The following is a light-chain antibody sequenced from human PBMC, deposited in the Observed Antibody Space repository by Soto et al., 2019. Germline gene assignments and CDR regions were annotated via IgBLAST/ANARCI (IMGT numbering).Light chain of an antibody. Sequence: QSVLTQPPSASGSSGQSVTISCSGTKNDVGVYDFVSWYKHHPGKAPRLIIYEVVQRPSGGPDRFSGSKTGNTASVTVSGIQAADEADYFCMPYASTNTYIFGSGTKVTVL. CDR3: MPYASTNTYI. J-gene: IGLJ1*01. V-gene: IGLV2-8*01. CDR1: KNDVGVYDF. CDR2: EVV.